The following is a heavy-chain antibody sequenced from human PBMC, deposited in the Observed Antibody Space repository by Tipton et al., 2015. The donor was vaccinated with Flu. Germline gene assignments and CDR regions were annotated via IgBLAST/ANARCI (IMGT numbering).Heavy chain of an antibody. CDR3: VRQGAGKEREPLGGMDV. CDR1: GFTVSSTY. J-gene: IGHJ6*02. D-gene: IGHD1-14*01. Sequence: SLRLSCVASGFTVSSTYMTWVRQAPGKGLEWVALIYRGGTAAYADSVTGRFTISRDDSKNTVYFQMRSLRAEDTAVYYCVRQGAGKEREPLGGMDVWGQGTAVTVSS. CDR2: IYRGGTA. V-gene: IGHV3-66*04.